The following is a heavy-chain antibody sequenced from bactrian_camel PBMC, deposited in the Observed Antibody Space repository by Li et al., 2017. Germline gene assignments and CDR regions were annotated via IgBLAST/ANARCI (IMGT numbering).Heavy chain of an antibody. Sequence: HVQLVESGGGSVQAGESLRLSCVVSGYRYSTYCMGWFRQNPQNEREREAVATIEANGRTTYAASVKGRFTISQDNSKNTLFLQMNVLRPEDTAMYYCAARKVARGSHFSLGRAPALRRDEYNFWGQGTQVTVS. CDR3: AARKVARGSHFSLGRAPALRRDEYNF. D-gene: IGHD2*01. V-gene: IGHV3S1*01. J-gene: IGHJ4*01. CDR2: TIEANGRT. CDR1: GYRYSTYC.